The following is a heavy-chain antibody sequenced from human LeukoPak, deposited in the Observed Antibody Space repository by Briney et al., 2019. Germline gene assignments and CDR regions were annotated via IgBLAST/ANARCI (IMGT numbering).Heavy chain of an antibody. CDR1: GGSFSGYY. J-gene: IGHJ6*02. D-gene: IGHD6-6*01. Sequence: SETLSLTCAVYGGSFSGYYWSWIRQPPGKGLEWIGEINHSGSTNYNPSLKSRVTISVDTSKNQLSLKLSSVTAADTAVYYCAGLVYYYYGMDVWGQGTTVTVSS. V-gene: IGHV4-34*01. CDR2: INHSGST. CDR3: AGLVYYYYGMDV.